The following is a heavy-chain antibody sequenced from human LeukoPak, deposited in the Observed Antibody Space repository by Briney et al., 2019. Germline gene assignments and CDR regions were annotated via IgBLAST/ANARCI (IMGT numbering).Heavy chain of an antibody. Sequence: GGSLRLSCAASGFTFSSYNMNWVRQAPGKGLEWVSYISRSSSSIYYADSVKGRFTISRDNAKNSVYPQMNSLSDEDTAVYRCARDYGDHGEYFDCWGQGTLVTVSS. D-gene: IGHD4-17*01. CDR1: GFTFSSYN. CDR2: ISRSSSSI. CDR3: ARDYGDHGEYFDC. J-gene: IGHJ4*02. V-gene: IGHV3-48*02.